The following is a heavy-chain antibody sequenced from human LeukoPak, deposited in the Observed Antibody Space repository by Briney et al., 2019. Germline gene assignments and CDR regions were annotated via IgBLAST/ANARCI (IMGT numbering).Heavy chain of an antibody. CDR1: GYTFTSYG. CDR2: ISTYNGNT. V-gene: IGHV1-18*01. D-gene: IGHD3-22*01. CDR3: ARNLGAVYYYDSSGSYYFEH. J-gene: IGHJ4*02. Sequence: APVKVSCKASGYTFTSYGISWVRQAPGQGLEWMGRISTYNGNTNYAQKLQGRVTMTTDTSTSTAYMELRNLRSDDTAVYYCARNLGAVYYYDSSGSYYFEHWGQGTLVTVSS.